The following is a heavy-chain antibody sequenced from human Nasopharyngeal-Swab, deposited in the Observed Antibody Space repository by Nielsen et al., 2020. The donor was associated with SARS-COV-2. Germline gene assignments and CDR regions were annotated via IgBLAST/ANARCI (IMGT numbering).Heavy chain of an antibody. CDR1: GFTFSSYW. CDR2: IDTSGDT. J-gene: IGHJ6*03. D-gene: IGHD6-13*01. CDR3: ARDRCSSRSSCRYYNYMDV. Sequence: GGSLRLSCAASGFTFSSYWMSWVRQTTGKGLEWVSTIDTSGDTSYPGSVQGRFTISRENARNSLYLQMNSLRAEDTAVYYCARDRCSSRSSCRYYNYMDVWGKGTTVTVSS. V-gene: IGHV3-13*01.